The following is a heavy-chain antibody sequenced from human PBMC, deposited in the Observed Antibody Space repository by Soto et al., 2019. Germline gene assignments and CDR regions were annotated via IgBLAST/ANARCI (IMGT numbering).Heavy chain of an antibody. V-gene: IGHV1-69*13. CDR2: IIPIFGTA. J-gene: IGHJ6*02. D-gene: IGHD6-6*01. CDR1: GGTFSSYA. Sequence: SVKVSCKASGGTFSSYAISWVRQAPGQGLEWMGGIIPIFGTANYAQKFQGRVTITADESTSTAYMELSSLRSEDTAVYYCAREKAARTDLGLYYYYRMDVWGQGTTVTVSS. CDR3: AREKAARTDLGLYYYYRMDV.